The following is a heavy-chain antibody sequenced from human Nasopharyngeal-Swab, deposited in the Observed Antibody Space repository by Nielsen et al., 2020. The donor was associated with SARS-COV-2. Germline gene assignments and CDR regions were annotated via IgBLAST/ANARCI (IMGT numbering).Heavy chain of an antibody. CDR2: INPNSGGT. CDR3: ARDDLTAYDAFDI. V-gene: IGHV1-2*06. CDR1: GYTFTGYY. Sequence: ASVKVSCKASGYTFTGYYMHWVRQAPGQGLEWMGRINPNSGGTNYAQKFQGRVTMTRDTSISTAYMELSRLRSDDTAVCYCARDDLTAYDAFDIWGQGTMVTVSS. D-gene: IGHD7-27*01. J-gene: IGHJ3*02.